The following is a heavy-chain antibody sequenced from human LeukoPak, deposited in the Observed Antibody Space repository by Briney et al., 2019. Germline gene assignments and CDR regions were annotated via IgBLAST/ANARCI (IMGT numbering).Heavy chain of an antibody. CDR2: ISGSGGST. J-gene: IGHJ5*02. V-gene: IGHV3-23*01. CDR3: AKRPERIAAAVWFDP. Sequence: GGSLRLSCAASGFTFSSYSMNWVRQAPGKGLEWASAISGSGGSTYYADSVKGRFTISRDNSKNTLYLQMNSLRAEDTAVYYCAKRPERIAAAVWFDPWGEGALVTVSS. CDR1: GFTFSSYS. D-gene: IGHD6-13*01.